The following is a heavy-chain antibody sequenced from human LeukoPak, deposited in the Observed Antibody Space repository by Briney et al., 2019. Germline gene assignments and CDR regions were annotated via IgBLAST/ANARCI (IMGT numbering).Heavy chain of an antibody. D-gene: IGHD3-3*01. Sequence: SETLSLTCAVYGGSFSGYYWSWIRQPPGKGLEWIGEINHSGSTNYNPSLKSRVTISVDTSKNQFSLKLSSVTAADTAVYYCARGPPGITIFGVVILGSWFDPWGQGTLVTVSS. J-gene: IGHJ5*02. V-gene: IGHV4-34*01. CDR1: GGSFSGYY. CDR3: ARGPPGITIFGVVILGSWFDP. CDR2: INHSGST.